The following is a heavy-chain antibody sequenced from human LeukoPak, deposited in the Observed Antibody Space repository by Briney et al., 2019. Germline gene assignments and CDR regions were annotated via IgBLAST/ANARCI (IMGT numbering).Heavy chain of an antibody. CDR2: NNGDGSTT. CDR3: ARDPRNVGLAP. V-gene: IGHV3-74*01. Sequence: GGSPRLSCVASGFSLSGYWMYWVRQAPGKGLMYISRNNGDGSTTNYADVVKGRFTMSRDNVKNTLYLQMNSLRVEDTAVYYCARDPRNVGLAPWGQGTLVTVSS. J-gene: IGHJ5*02. D-gene: IGHD2-15*01. CDR1: GFSLSGYW.